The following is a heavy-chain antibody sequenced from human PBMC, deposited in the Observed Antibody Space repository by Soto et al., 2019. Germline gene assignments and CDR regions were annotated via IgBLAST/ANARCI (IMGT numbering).Heavy chain of an antibody. J-gene: IGHJ4*02. V-gene: IGHV4-39*01. D-gene: IGHD3-9*01. CDR1: GGSISSSSYY. CDR2: IYYSGST. Sequence: QLQLQESGPGLVKPSETLSLTCTVSGGSISSSSYYWGWIRXXPGKGLEWIGSIYYSGSTYYNPSLKSRVTISVDTSKNQFSLKLSSVTAADTAVYYCARQAYYDILTGYSYYFDYWGQGTLVTVSS. CDR3: ARQAYYDILTGYSYYFDY.